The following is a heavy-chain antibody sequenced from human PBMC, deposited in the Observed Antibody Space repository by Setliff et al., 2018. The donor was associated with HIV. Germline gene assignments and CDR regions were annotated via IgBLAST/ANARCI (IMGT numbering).Heavy chain of an antibody. CDR1: GFTLSSYW. D-gene: IGHD3-22*01. V-gene: IGHV3-74*01. Sequence: HPGGSLRLSCAASGFTLSSYWMHWVRQAPGKGLVYVSHINGDGSTTTYADSVKGRFTISRDNAKNSLYLQMNSLRAEDTAVYYCARTYYYDASGYYRPFDIWGQGTVVTVSS. CDR2: INGDGSTT. J-gene: IGHJ3*02. CDR3: ARTYYYDASGYYRPFDI.